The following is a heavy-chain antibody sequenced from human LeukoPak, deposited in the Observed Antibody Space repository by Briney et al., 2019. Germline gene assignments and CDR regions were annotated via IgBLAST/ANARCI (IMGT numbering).Heavy chain of an antibody. D-gene: IGHD6-19*01. Sequence: GGSLRLSCAASGFTFSNYGMHWVRQAPGKGLEWVALISFDESSEYYADSVKGRFTISRDNSKNTLYLQMNSLRAEDTAVYYCAKDRQWLVDYWGQGTLVTVSS. V-gene: IGHV3-30*18. J-gene: IGHJ4*02. CDR3: AKDRQWLVDY. CDR2: ISFDESSE. CDR1: GFTFSNYG.